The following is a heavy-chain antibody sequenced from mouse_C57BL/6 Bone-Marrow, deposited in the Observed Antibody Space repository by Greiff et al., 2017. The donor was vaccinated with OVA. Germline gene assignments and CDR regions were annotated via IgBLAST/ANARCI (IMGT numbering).Heavy chain of an antibody. Sequence: VQLKESGGGLVKPGGSLKLSCAASGFTFSSYAMSWVRQTPEKRLEWVATISDGGSYTYYPDNVKGRFTISRDNAKNNLYLQMSHLKSEDTAMYYCAREGGYDGGDFDYWGQGTTLTVSS. CDR1: GFTFSSYA. V-gene: IGHV5-4*01. CDR2: ISDGGSYT. CDR3: AREGGYDGGDFDY. D-gene: IGHD2-2*01. J-gene: IGHJ2*01.